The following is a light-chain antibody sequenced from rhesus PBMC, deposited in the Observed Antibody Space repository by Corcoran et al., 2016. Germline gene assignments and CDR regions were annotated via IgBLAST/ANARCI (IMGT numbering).Light chain of an antibody. CDR1: QSVSSY. CDR2: GAC. V-gene: IGKV3S11*01. Sequence: QVILTQSPATLSLSPGERATLSCRASQSVSSYLAWYQQKPGQAPRPLILGACSRANGIPDRFSGSGSGTDFGLIISSLEPEDVGVYYWQQSSNLAWTFGQGTKVEIK. CDR3: QQSSNLAWT. J-gene: IGKJ1*01.